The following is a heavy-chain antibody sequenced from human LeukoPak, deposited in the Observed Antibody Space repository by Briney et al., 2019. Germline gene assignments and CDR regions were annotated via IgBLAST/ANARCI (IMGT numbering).Heavy chain of an antibody. J-gene: IGHJ6*03. V-gene: IGHV1-46*01. CDR2: INPSGGST. CDR1: GYTFTSYY. D-gene: IGHD2-2*01. CDR3: ARGRVPAAKHYYYYYMDV. Sequence: GASVKVSCKASGYTFTSYYMHWVRQAPGQGLEWMGIINPSGGSTSYAQKFQGRVTMTRDMSTSTVYMELSSLRSEDTAVYYCARGRVPAAKHYYYYYMDVWGKGTTVTVSS.